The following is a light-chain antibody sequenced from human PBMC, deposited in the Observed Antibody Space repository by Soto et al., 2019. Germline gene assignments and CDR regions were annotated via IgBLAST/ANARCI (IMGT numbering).Light chain of an antibody. CDR3: QSYDNSLSGYV. CDR1: SSNIGADYH. J-gene: IGLJ1*01. V-gene: IGLV1-40*01. Sequence: QSVLTQPPSVSGAPGQRVTISCTGSSSNIGADYHVHWYQQLPGTAPKLLIYGNSNRPSGVPDRFSGSKSGTSASLAITGLQAEDEADFYCQSYDNSLSGYVFGTGTKVTVL. CDR2: GNS.